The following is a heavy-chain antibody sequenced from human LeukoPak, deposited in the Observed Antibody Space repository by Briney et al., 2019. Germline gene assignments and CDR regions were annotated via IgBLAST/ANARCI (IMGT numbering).Heavy chain of an antibody. J-gene: IGHJ6*03. D-gene: IGHD2-2*01. CDR2: IYYSGST. CDR1: GGSISSGDYY. Sequence: SQTLSLTCTVSGGSISSGDYYWSWIRQPPGKGLKWIGYIYYSGSTYYNPSPKSRVTISVDTSKNQFSLKLSSVTAADTAVYYCARRGGTSRLYYYYYYMDVWGKGTTDTVSS. V-gene: IGHV4-30-4*08. CDR3: ARRGGTSRLYYYYYYMDV.